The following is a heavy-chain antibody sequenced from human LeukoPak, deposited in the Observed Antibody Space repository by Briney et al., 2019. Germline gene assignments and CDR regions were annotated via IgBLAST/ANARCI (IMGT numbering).Heavy chain of an antibody. CDR2: DGSNK. J-gene: IGHJ4*02. CDR3: ARVGELDCSSTSCYAIDY. V-gene: IGHV3-30-3*01. D-gene: IGHD2-2*01. Sequence: DGSNKYYADSVKGRFTISRDNSKNTLYLQMNSLRAEDTAVYYCARVGELDCSSTSCYAIDYWGQGTLVTVSS.